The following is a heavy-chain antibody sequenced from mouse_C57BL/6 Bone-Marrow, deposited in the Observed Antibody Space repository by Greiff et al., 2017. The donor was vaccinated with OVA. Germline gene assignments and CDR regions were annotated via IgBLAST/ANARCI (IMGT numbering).Heavy chain of an antibody. CDR2: IYWDDDK. Sequence: QVTLKESGPGILQSSQTLSLTCSFSGFSLSTSGMGVSWIRQPSGKGLEWLAHIYWDDDKRYNPSLKSRLTISKDTSRNQVFLKLTCVDSATTAPYYCSRSDISGLFDYWGQGTTLTVSS. CDR1: GFSLSTSGMG. CDR3: SRSDISGLFDY. V-gene: IGHV8-12*01. J-gene: IGHJ2*01. D-gene: IGHD3-2*02.